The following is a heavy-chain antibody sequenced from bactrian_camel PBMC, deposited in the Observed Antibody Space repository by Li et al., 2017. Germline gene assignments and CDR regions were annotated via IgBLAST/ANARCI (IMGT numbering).Heavy chain of an antibody. V-gene: IGHV3S26*01. D-gene: IGHD6*01. CDR2: IFSTGVT. J-gene: IGHJ4*01. Sequence: HVQLVESGGGSVQPGGSLSLSCEASGHTFTEYCLAWFRQAPGKERERVARIFSTGVTSYADSVKGRFTVSKDNSKNTLYLEMNSLNVEDTAMYYCAADRRRSSDESKIAPYRYLVWGQGTQVTV. CDR3: AADRRRSSDESKIAPYRYLV. CDR1: GHTFTEYC.